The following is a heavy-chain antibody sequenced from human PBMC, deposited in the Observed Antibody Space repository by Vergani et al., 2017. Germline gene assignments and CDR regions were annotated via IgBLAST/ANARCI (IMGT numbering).Heavy chain of an antibody. Sequence: QVQLVQSGAEVKKPGSSVKVSCKASGGTFSSYAISWVRQAPGQGLEWMGGINPNSGGTNYAQKFQGRVTMTRDTSISTAYMELSRLRSDDTAVYYCARDRLTTVTTNPINWFDPWGQGTLVTVSS. CDR1: GGTFSSYA. CDR3: ARDRLTTVTTNPINWFDP. J-gene: IGHJ5*02. V-gene: IGHV1-2*02. D-gene: IGHD4-17*01. CDR2: INPNSGGT.